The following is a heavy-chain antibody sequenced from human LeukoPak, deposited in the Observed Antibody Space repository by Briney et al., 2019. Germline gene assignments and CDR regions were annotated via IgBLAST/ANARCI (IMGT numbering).Heavy chain of an antibody. CDR2: IYYSGST. CDR3: ARESVELRGNWFDP. V-gene: IGHV4-31*03. CDR1: GRSISSGGFY. Sequence: SDTLSLTCSVSGRSISSGGFYWRWIRQPPGKPLECIGYIYYSGSTYYNPSLKSRFTISVDTSKNQFSLKLSSVTAADTAVYYCARESVELRGNWFDPWGQGTLVTVSS. D-gene: IGHD1-7*01. J-gene: IGHJ5*02.